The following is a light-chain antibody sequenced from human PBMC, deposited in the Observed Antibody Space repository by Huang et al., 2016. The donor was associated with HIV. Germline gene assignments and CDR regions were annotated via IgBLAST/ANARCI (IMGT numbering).Light chain of an antibody. CDR3: QQYFNAPIT. CDR2: WAS. V-gene: IGKV4-1*01. J-gene: IGKJ5*01. Sequence: DIVMTQSPDSLAVSLGERATVNCKSSQSLLYGSNNQNYLAWYQQKPGQPPKLLIYWASTRESGVPDRCSGRGSGTDFTITISSLQAEDVAFYYCQQYFNAPITVGQGTRLEI. CDR1: QSLLYGSNNQNY.